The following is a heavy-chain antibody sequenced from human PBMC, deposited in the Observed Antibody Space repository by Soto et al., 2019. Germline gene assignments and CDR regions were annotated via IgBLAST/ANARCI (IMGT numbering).Heavy chain of an antibody. Sequence: QLQLQESGPGLVKPSETLSLTCSVSDDSINSDNYYWGWIRQPPGKGLEWIGSIYYRGNAYYNPSLQTRVTISLDKSKSQFSLKLNSVTAADSAVYFCARLEGLATIPYYFDFWGPGALVTVSS. V-gene: IGHV4-39*01. CDR3: ARLEGLATIPYYFDF. CDR1: DDSINSDNYY. J-gene: IGHJ4*02. CDR2: IYYRGNA. D-gene: IGHD3-9*01.